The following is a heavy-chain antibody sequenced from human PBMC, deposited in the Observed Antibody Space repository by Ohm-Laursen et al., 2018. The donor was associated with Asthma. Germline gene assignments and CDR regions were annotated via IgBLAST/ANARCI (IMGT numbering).Heavy chain of an antibody. Sequence: SLRLSCTASGFTFSNYHMCWVRQAPGKGLEWVAVGGSYYDGGLKYYADSVNGRFTVSRDDSKNTLYLQMNSLRPDDTAVYYCARDVMEWYLPAFDFWGQGTLVTVSS. CDR1: GFTFSNYH. CDR3: ARDVMEWYLPAFDF. V-gene: IGHV3-30-3*01. D-gene: IGHD3-3*01. J-gene: IGHJ4*02. CDR2: GGSYYDGGLK.